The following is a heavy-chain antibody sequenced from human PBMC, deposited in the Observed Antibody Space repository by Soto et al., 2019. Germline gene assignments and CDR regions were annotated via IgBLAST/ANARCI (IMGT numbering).Heavy chain of an antibody. CDR3: ARVSPPPDY. CDR1: GFTFSDYY. Sequence: QVQLVESGGGLVKPVGSLRLSCAASGFTFSDYYMSWIRQAPGKGLEWVSYISTSGSTINYADSVQGRFTISRDNVKNSLYLQMNGLRAADTAVYYRARVSPPPDYWGQGTLVTVSS. J-gene: IGHJ4*02. V-gene: IGHV3-11*01. CDR2: ISTSGSTI.